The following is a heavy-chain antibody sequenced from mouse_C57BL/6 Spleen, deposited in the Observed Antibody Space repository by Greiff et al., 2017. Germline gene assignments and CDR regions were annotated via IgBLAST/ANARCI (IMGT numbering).Heavy chain of an antibody. CDR2: IYPGDGDT. V-gene: IGHV1-80*01. CDR1: GYAFSSYW. Sequence: VKLMESGAELVKPGASVKISCKASGYAFSSYWMNWVKQRPGKGLEWIGQIYPGDGDTNYNGKFKGKATLTADKSSSTAYMQLSSLTSEDSAVYFCARSEVGDYYGSLNWYFDVWGTGTTVTVSS. D-gene: IGHD1-1*01. CDR3: ARSEVGDYYGSLNWYFDV. J-gene: IGHJ1*03.